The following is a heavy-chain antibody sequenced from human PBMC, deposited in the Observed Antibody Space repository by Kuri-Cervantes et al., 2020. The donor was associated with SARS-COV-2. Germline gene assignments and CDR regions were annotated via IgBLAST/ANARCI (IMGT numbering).Heavy chain of an antibody. CDR3: ARSGDYGGYYFDY. CDR2: IFYRGST. CDR1: GGSISSGDYY. J-gene: IGHJ4*02. V-gene: IGHV4-30-4*01. D-gene: IGHD4-23*01. Sequence: SETLSLTCTVSGGSISSGDYYWSWIRQPPGRGLEWIGHIFYRGSTYYNPSLKSRVTISVDTSKNQFSLKLSSVTSADTAVYYCARSGDYGGYYFDYWGQGTLVTVSS.